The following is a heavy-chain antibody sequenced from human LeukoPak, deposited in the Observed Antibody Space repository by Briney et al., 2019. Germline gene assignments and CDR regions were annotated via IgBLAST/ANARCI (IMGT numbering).Heavy chain of an antibody. CDR1: GFTLSSYA. Sequence: GRSLRLFCTASGFTLSSYAIHWVRQAPGKGLEWVSVIYLDGSKIYYADSVKGRFTLSRDNSKNTLYLQMNSLIAEDTAVYYCVRDDSGSVVRGVLHYWGQGALVTVSS. CDR3: VRDDSGSVVRGVLHY. J-gene: IGHJ4*02. D-gene: IGHD3-10*01. CDR2: IYLDGSKI. V-gene: IGHV3-33*01.